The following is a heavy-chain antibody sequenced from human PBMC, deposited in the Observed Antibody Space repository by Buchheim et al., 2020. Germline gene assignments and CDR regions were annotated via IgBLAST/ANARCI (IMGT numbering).Heavy chain of an antibody. Sequence: QVQLVQSGAEVKKPGASVKVSCKASGYTFTSSYMHWVRQAPGQGLEWLGIINPSGGSPTYAQKFQGRFTMTRDTSTNPFYMELSSLRSEDTAVYYCARSMVRGVPYYGMDVWGQGTT. CDR2: INPSGGSP. CDR3: ARSMVRGVPYYGMDV. D-gene: IGHD3-10*01. J-gene: IGHJ6*02. V-gene: IGHV1-46*01. CDR1: GYTFTSSY.